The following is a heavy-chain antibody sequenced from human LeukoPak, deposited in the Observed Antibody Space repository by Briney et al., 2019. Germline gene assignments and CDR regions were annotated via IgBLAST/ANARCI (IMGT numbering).Heavy chain of an antibody. CDR3: AADRRVYCSGGTCYVNWFDP. D-gene: IGHD2-15*01. Sequence: SVKVSCKASGFSFSSSAMQWVRQARGQRLEWIGWIVVGSGNTNYAQKFQERVTITRDMSTSTAYMELSSLRSEDAAVYFCAADRRVYCSGGTCYVNWFDPWGQGTLVTVSS. CDR2: IVVGSGNT. V-gene: IGHV1-58*02. J-gene: IGHJ5*02. CDR1: GFSFSSSA.